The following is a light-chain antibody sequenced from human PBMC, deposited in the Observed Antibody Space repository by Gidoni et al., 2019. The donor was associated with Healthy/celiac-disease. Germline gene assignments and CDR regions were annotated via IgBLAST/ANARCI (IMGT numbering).Light chain of an antibody. CDR3: QQRSNWSLT. CDR1: QSVSSY. J-gene: IGKJ4*01. Sequence: ELVFTPSPATLSLSPGERATISCRASQSVSSYLAWYQQKPGQAPRLLIYDASNRATGIPARFSGSGSGTDFTLTISSLEPEDFAVYYCQQRSNWSLTFGGGTKVEIK. V-gene: IGKV3-11*01. CDR2: DAS.